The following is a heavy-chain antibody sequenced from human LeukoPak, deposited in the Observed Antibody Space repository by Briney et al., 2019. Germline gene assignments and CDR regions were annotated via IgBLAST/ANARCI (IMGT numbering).Heavy chain of an antibody. CDR2: IYYSGNT. Sequence: PSQTLSLTCTVSGGSISSDNYYWSWIRQHPGKGLEWIGYIYYSGNTYYNPSLKSRVTISVDTSKNQFSLMLNSVTAADTAVYYCARSSSTSVDYWGQGTLVTVTS. CDR3: ARSSSTSVDY. CDR1: GGSISSDNYY. D-gene: IGHD2-2*01. V-gene: IGHV4-31*03. J-gene: IGHJ4*02.